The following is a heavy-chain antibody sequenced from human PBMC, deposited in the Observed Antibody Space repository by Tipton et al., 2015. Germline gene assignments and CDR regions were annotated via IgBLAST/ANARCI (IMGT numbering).Heavy chain of an antibody. D-gene: IGHD3-22*01. J-gene: IGHJ4*02. Sequence: SLRLSCAASGFTFSSYGMHWVRQAPGKGLEWVAVIWHDGSNKYYADSVKGRFTISRDNSKYTLYLQMNSLRAEDTAIYYCARDPSHYFYDSSGYPAYWGQGTPVPVSS. CDR2: IWHDGSNK. CDR1: GFTFSSYG. V-gene: IGHV3-33*01. CDR3: ARDPSHYFYDSSGYPAY.